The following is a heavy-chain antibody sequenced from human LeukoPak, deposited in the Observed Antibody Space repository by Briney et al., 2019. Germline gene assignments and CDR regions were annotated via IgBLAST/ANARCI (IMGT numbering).Heavy chain of an antibody. CDR3: ARHPTYGSGSYDWFDP. CDR1: GYSFTTYW. D-gene: IGHD3-10*01. CDR2: IYPGDSDT. J-gene: IGHJ5*02. Sequence: GESLKISCKGSGYSFTTYWIAWVRQVSGKGLEWMGIIYPGDSDTIYSPSFQGQVTISADKSISTAYLQWSSLKASDTAIYYCARHPTYGSGSYDWFDPWGQGTLVTVSS. V-gene: IGHV5-51*01.